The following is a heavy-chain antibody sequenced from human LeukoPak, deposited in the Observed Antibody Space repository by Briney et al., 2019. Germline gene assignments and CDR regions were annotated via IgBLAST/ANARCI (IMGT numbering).Heavy chain of an antibody. CDR1: GGSISSYY. J-gene: IGHJ3*02. Sequence: SETLSPTCTVSGGSISSYYWSWIRQPPGKGLEWIGYIYYSGSTNYNPSLKSRVTISVDTSKNQFSLKLSSVTAADTAVYYCAIELERAGPYAFDIWGQGTMVTVSS. CDR2: IYYSGST. V-gene: IGHV4-59*01. D-gene: IGHD1-1*01. CDR3: AIELERAGPYAFDI.